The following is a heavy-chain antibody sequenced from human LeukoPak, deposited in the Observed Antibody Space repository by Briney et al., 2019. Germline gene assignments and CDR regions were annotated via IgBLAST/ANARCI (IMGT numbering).Heavy chain of an antibody. Sequence: GASVKVSCKASGYTFSNYDISWVRQAPGQGLEWMGWISAYSGNTIYAQKLQGRVTMTTDTSTSTAYVELRSLRSDDTAVYYCASRGYGDYYLEYWGQGTLVTVSS. V-gene: IGHV1-18*01. D-gene: IGHD4-17*01. CDR1: GYTFSNYD. CDR2: ISAYSGNT. CDR3: ASRGYGDYYLEY. J-gene: IGHJ4*02.